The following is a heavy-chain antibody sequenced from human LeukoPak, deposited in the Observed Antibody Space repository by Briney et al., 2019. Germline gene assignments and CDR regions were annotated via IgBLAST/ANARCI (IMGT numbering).Heavy chain of an antibody. CDR1: GGTFSSYA. Sequence: SVKVSCKASGGTFSSYAISWVRQAPGQGLEWMGRIIPIFGTANYAQKFQGRVTITTDESTSTAYMELSSLRSEDTAVYCCARTYDTSSGWTRFFDYWGQGTLVTVSS. J-gene: IGHJ4*02. CDR2: IIPIFGTA. D-gene: IGHD6-19*01. CDR3: ARTYDTSSGWTRFFDY. V-gene: IGHV1-69*05.